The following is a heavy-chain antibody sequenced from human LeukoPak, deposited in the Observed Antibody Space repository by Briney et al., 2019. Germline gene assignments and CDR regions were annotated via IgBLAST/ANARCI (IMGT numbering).Heavy chain of an antibody. V-gene: IGHV2-5*02. J-gene: IGHJ4*02. CDR2: IYWDDDK. CDR3: VHSKPSVWTFDYHNSGYYYFDY. Sequence: SGPTLVKPTQTLTLTCSFSGFSLSTSGVAVGWIRQPPGKPLEWLALIYWDDDKDYSPPLKSRLTITKDTSKNQVVLTMTNMDPVDTATYFCVHSKPSVWTFDYHNSGYYYFDYWGQGSLVTVSS. CDR1: GFSLSTSGVA. D-gene: IGHD3-22*01.